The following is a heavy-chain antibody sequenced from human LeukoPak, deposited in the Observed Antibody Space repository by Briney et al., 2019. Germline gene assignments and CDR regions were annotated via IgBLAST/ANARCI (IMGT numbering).Heavy chain of an antibody. CDR2: IYSGGST. D-gene: IGHD2-15*01. V-gene: IGHV3-66*01. CDR1: GFTVSSNY. J-gene: IGHJ6*03. Sequence: PGGSLRLSCAASGFTVSSNYMSWVRQAPGKGLEWVSVIYSGGSTYYADSVKGRFTTSRDNSKNTLYLQMNSLRAEDTAVYYCARARSQLVVVASTPNYYYYMDVWGKGTTVTISS. CDR3: ARARSQLVVVASTPNYYYYMDV.